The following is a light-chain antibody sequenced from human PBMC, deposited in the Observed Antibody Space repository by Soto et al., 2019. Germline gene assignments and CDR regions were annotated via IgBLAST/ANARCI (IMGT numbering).Light chain of an antibody. CDR3: QQRSNWPPKIT. CDR1: QSVSIY. Sequence: SVLTQSNDTLSFSPGERATLSCRASQSVSIYLAWYQQKPGQAPRLLIYDASNRATGIPARFSGSGSGTDFTLTISSLEPEDFAVYYCQQRSNWPPKITFGHGTRLAIK. V-gene: IGKV3-11*01. CDR2: DAS. J-gene: IGKJ5*01.